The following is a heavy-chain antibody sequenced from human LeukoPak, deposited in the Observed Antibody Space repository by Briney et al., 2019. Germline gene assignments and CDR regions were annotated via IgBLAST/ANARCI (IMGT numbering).Heavy chain of an antibody. D-gene: IGHD6-19*01. V-gene: IGHV3-11*04. CDR2: ISSSGNTI. CDR1: GFTFSDYY. CDR3: ASSDWYHYFDY. Sequence: GGSLRLSCAASGFTFSDYYMNWIRQAPGKGLEWVSYISSSGNTIYYTDSVKGRFTISRDNARNSLYLQMNSLRAEDTAVYYCASSDWYHYFDYWGQGTLVTVSS. J-gene: IGHJ4*02.